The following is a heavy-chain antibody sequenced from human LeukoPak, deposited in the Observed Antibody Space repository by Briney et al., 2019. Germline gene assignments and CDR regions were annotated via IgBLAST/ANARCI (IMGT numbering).Heavy chain of an antibody. CDR2: IRYDGSNK. CDR1: GFTFSSYG. V-gene: IGHV3-30*02. Sequence: GGSLRLSCAASGFTFSSYGMHWARQAPGRGLEWVAFIRYDGSNKYYADSVKGRFTISRDNSKNTLYLQMNSLRAEDTAVYYCASIVVVAADAKNDYWGQGTLVTVSS. J-gene: IGHJ4*02. CDR3: ASIVVVAADAKNDY. D-gene: IGHD2-15*01.